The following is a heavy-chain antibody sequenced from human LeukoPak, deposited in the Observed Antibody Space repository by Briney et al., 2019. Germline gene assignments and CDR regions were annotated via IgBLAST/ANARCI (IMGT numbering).Heavy chain of an antibody. D-gene: IGHD3-22*01. Sequence: SETLSLTCTVSGGSISSYYWSWIRKPPGKGLEWIGYIYYSGSTNYNPSLKSRVNISVDTSKNQYSLKLSSVTAADTAVYYCARSYYDSSGYPIYYFDYWGQGTLVTVSS. V-gene: IGHV4-59*01. CDR3: ARSYYDSSGYPIYYFDY. CDR2: IYYSGST. CDR1: GGSISSYY. J-gene: IGHJ4*02.